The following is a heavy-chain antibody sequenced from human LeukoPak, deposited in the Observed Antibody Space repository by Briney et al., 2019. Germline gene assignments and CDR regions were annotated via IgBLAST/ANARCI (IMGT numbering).Heavy chain of an antibody. V-gene: IGHV3-21*01. CDR1: GFTFSSHS. CDR2: ISSSSSYI. D-gene: IGHD3-3*01. Sequence: GGSLRLSCAASGFTFSSHSMNWVRQAPGKGLEWVSSISSSSSYIYYADSVKGRFTISRDNAKNSLYLQMNSLRAEDTAVYYCARGVTYYDFWSGYSTLGYFDYWGQGTLVTVSS. CDR3: ARGVTYYDFWSGYSTLGYFDY. J-gene: IGHJ4*02.